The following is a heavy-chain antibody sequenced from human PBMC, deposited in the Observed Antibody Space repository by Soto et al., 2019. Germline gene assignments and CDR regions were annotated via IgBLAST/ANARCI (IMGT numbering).Heavy chain of an antibody. CDR2: VSYSGST. D-gene: IGHD5-12*01. J-gene: IGHJ6*02. CDR1: GDSFTSGNYY. CDR3: ARESTRFGMDV. Sequence: QVQLQESGPGLVKPSETLSLTCTVSGDSFTSGNYYWTWVRQSPGKGLEWIGYVSYSGSTNYNLSIQSRVTISSDTSKTLFALTMNSLTAADTAVFYWARESTRFGMDVWGQGTTVTVSS. V-gene: IGHV4-61*03.